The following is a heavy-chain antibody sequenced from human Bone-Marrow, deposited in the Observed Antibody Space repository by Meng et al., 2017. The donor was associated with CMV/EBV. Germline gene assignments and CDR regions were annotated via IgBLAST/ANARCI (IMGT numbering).Heavy chain of an antibody. V-gene: IGHV3-7*01. Sequence: GESLKISCSASGFSFSSYWMTWVRQAPGKGLEWVANIKHDGSDKYYVDSVKGRFTISRDNAKNSLYLQMNSLRVEDTATYYCASTAGLDYWGQGTLVTAPQ. CDR2: IKHDGSDK. J-gene: IGHJ4*02. CDR1: GFSFSSYW. CDR3: ASTAGLDY.